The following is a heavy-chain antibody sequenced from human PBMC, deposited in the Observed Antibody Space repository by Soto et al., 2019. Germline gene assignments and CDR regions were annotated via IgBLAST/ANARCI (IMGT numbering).Heavy chain of an antibody. CDR1: GFTFSSYA. V-gene: IGHV3-30-3*01. CDR3: ARASPSDYYDSTGYFI. J-gene: IGHJ4*02. D-gene: IGHD3-22*01. Sequence: GGSLRLSCAASGFTFSSYAMHWVRQAPGKGLEWVAVISYDGSNKYYADSVKGRFTISRDNSKNTLYLQMNSLRAEDTAVYYCARASPSDYYDSTGYFIWGQGTLVTVSP. CDR2: ISYDGSNK.